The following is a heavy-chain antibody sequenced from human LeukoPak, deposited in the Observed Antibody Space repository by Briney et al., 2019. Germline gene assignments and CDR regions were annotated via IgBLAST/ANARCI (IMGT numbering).Heavy chain of an antibody. D-gene: IGHD2-15*01. CDR3: ARDRSGTFDY. Sequence: PGRSLRLSCAASGFTFSSYDMHWVRQAPAKGMEGVAPIWYDGSNKYYADSVKGRFTISRDNSRNTLYLQMNSLRAEDTAVYYCARDRSGTFDYWGQGTLVTVSS. CDR2: IWYDGSNK. V-gene: IGHV3-33*01. CDR1: GFTFSSYD. J-gene: IGHJ4*02.